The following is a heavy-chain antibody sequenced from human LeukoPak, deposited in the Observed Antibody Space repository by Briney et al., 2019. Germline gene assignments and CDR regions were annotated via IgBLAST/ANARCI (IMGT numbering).Heavy chain of an antibody. D-gene: IGHD3-3*01. J-gene: IGHJ6*03. CDR3: ARASDRFLEWLLSAHMDV. CDR1: GYTFTSYG. CDR2: IGAYNGNT. Sequence: ASVKVSCKASGYTFTSYGISWVRQAPGQGLEWMGWIGAYNGNTNYAQKLQGRVTMTTDTSTSTAYMELRSLRSDDTAVYYCARASDRFLEWLLSAHMDVWGKGTTVTVSS. V-gene: IGHV1-18*01.